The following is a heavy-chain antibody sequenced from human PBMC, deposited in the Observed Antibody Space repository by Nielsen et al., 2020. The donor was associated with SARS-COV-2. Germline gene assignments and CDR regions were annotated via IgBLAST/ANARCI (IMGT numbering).Heavy chain of an antibody. Sequence: GESLKISCAASGFTFSNAWMSWVRQAPGKGLEWVGRIKSKTEGGTTDYAAPVKGRFTISRDDSKNTPYLQMNSLKTEDTAVYYCTTDPCYDSSGYIDYWGQGTLVTVSS. V-gene: IGHV3-15*01. CDR2: IKSKTEGGTT. J-gene: IGHJ4*02. CDR3: TTDPCYDSSGYIDY. CDR1: GFTFSNAW. D-gene: IGHD3-22*01.